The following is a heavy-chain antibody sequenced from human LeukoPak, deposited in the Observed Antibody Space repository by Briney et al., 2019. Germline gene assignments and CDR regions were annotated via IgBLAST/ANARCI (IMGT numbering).Heavy chain of an antibody. CDR3: AKDRNWGPPYYFDY. J-gene: IGHJ4*02. CDR2: IKHNGDEL. CDR1: GFTFSSYW. V-gene: IGHV3-7*01. D-gene: IGHD7-27*01. Sequence: GGSLRLSCAASGFTFSSYWMTWVRQAPGKGLEWVANIKHNGDELNYVDSVEDRFTISRDNAKNSLYLHMTSLRAEDTALYYCAKDRNWGPPYYFDYWGQGTLVTVSS.